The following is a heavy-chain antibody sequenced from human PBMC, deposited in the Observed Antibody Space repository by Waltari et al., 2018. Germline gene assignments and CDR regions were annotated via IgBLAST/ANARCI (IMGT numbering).Heavy chain of an antibody. J-gene: IGHJ4*02. CDR1: GYSISSGYY. CDR3: AREAVGYYFDY. CDR2: IYHSGSN. D-gene: IGHD1-26*01. Sequence: QVQLQESGPGLVKPSETLSLTCAVSGYSISSGYYWGWIRQPPGKGLEWIGSIYHSGSNYYNPSLKGRVTISVDTSKNQFSLKLSSVTAADTAVYYCAREAVGYYFDYWGQGTLVTVSS. V-gene: IGHV4-38-2*02.